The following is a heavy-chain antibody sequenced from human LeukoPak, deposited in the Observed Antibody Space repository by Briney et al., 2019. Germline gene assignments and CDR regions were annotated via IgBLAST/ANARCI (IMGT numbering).Heavy chain of an antibody. D-gene: IGHD5-12*01. Sequence: GGSLRLSCAASGFTFSSYAMSWVRQAPGKGLEWVSAISGSGGSTYYADAVKGRFTISRDNSKNTLYLQMNSLRAEDTAVYYCASMGGYDALFDYWGQGTLVTVSS. J-gene: IGHJ4*02. CDR3: ASMGGYDALFDY. CDR2: ISGSGGST. CDR1: GFTFSSYA. V-gene: IGHV3-23*01.